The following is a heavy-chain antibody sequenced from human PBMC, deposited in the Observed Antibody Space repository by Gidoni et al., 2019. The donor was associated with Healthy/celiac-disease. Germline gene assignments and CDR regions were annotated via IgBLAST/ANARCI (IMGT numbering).Heavy chain of an antibody. V-gene: IGHV1-2*02. Sequence: QVQLVQSGAEVKKPGASVKVSCQASGYTCTGYYMHWVRQAPGQGLEWMGWINPNSGGTNYAQKFQGRVTMTRDTSISTAYMELSRLRSDDTAVYYCATSNWGDWYYFDYWGQGTLVTVSS. D-gene: IGHD7-27*01. CDR3: ATSNWGDWYYFDY. CDR2: INPNSGGT. J-gene: IGHJ4*02. CDR1: GYTCTGYY.